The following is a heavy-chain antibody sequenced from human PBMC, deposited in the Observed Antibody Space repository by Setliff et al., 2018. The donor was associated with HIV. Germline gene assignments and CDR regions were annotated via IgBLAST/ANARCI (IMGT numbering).Heavy chain of an antibody. J-gene: IGHJ5*02. CDR2: VYHTGMT. CDR1: GGSISTRDW. D-gene: IGHD3-22*01. CDR3: ASRVYYYDSSGYLREEGFDP. V-gene: IGHV4-4*02. Sequence: PSETLSLTCAVSGGSISTRDWWTWVRQPPGKGLAWMGEVYHTGMTNYNPSLKSRAIMSADTSKNQFSLKLSSVTAADAAVYYCASRVYYYDSSGYLREEGFDPWGQGTLVTVSS.